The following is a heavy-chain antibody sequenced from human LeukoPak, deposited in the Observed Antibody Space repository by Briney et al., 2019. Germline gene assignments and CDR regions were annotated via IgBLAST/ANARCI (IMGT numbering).Heavy chain of an antibody. V-gene: IGHV3-33*01. CDR2: IWYDASNK. CDR3: ATDISTHFFGS. J-gene: IGHJ4*02. D-gene: IGHD3-9*01. Sequence: AGRSLRLSCAASGISFRSYGIHWVRQAPGKGLEWVTFIWYDASNKYYAECVRGRFTISRDNSRNTVFLQMNSLRAEDTAIYYCATDISTHFFGSWGQGTLVSVSS. CDR1: GISFRSYG.